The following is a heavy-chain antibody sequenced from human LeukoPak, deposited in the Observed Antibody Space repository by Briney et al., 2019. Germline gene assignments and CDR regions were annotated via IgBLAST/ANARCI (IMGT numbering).Heavy chain of an antibody. CDR3: ASATAARYFL. V-gene: IGHV4-34*01. Sequence: PSETLPLTCAVYGASFSGYYWNWIRQTPDKGLEWIGEINHSGSTNYNPSLKSRVTMSVDASKNQFSLKLSSVTAADTAVYYCASATAARYFLWGQGTLVTVSS. D-gene: IGHD2/OR15-2a*01. CDR2: INHSGST. CDR1: GASFSGYY. J-gene: IGHJ4*02.